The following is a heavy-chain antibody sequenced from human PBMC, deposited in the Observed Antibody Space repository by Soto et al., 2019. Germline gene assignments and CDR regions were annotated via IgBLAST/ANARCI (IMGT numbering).Heavy chain of an antibody. CDR1: GGSISSSSYY. CDR2: IYYSGST. Sequence: SSETLSLTCTVSGGSISSSSYYWGWIRQPPGKGLEWIGSIYYSGSTYYNPSLKSRVTISVDTSKNQFSLKLSSVTAADTAVYYCARQRRFLEWLSPFDYWGQGTLVTVSS. V-gene: IGHV4-39*01. D-gene: IGHD3-3*01. J-gene: IGHJ4*02. CDR3: ARQRRFLEWLSPFDY.